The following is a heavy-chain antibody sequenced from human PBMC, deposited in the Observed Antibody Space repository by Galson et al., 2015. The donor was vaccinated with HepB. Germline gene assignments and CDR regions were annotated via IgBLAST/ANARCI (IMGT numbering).Heavy chain of an antibody. CDR1: GYTFTSYA. V-gene: IGHV7-4-1*02. Sequence: SVKVSCKASGYTFTSYAMNWVRQAPGQGLEWMGWINTNTGNPTYAQGFTGRFVFSLDTSVSTAYLQISSLNAEDTAVYYCARGGLLDYYDSSGYSEPNWFDPWGQGTLVTVSS. CDR2: INTNTGNP. J-gene: IGHJ5*02. CDR3: ARGGLLDYYDSSGYSEPNWFDP. D-gene: IGHD3-22*01.